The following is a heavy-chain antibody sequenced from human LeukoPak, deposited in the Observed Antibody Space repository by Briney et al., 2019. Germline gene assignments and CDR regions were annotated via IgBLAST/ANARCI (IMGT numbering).Heavy chain of an antibody. Sequence: GGSLRLSCVASGFTFNNYYMTWVRQAPGKGLEWVSTIGGSDGSTYYADSVKGRFTISRDSAKNTQSLQMSSLRTEDTAIYYCVKDRYVARGDYLDFWGQGTLVTVSS. J-gene: IGHJ4*02. D-gene: IGHD3-10*01. CDR2: IGGSDGST. CDR3: VKDRYVARGDYLDF. V-gene: IGHV3-23*01. CDR1: GFTFNNYY.